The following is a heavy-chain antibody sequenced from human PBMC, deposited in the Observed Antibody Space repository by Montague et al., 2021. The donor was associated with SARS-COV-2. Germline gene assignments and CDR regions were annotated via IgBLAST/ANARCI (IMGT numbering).Heavy chain of an antibody. V-gene: IGHV6-1*01. Sequence: CAISGDSVSSSSAAWNWIRQSPSRGLEWLGRTYFRPQWYSDYAVSVKSRITINPDTSENQFSLQLNSVTPEDTAVYYCARDAANTRIAVAGYYYYYAMDVWGQGTTVTVSS. CDR1: GDSVSSSSAA. CDR3: ARDAANTRIAVAGYYYYYAMDV. CDR2: TYFRPQWYS. J-gene: IGHJ6*02. D-gene: IGHD6-19*01.